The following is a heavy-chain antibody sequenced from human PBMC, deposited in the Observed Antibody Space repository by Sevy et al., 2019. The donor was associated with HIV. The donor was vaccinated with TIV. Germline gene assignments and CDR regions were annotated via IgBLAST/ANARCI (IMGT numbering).Heavy chain of an antibody. D-gene: IGHD3-9*01. CDR3: AGDDNCDILTGYHDAFDI. V-gene: IGHV3-7*01. J-gene: IGHJ3*02. Sequence: GGSLRLSCAASGFTFSSYWMSWVRQAPGKGLEWVANIKQDGSEKYYVDSVKGRFTISRDNAKNALYLQMNSLRAEDTAGYYCAGDDNCDILTGYHDAFDIWGQGTMVTVSS. CDR1: GFTFSSYW. CDR2: IKQDGSEK.